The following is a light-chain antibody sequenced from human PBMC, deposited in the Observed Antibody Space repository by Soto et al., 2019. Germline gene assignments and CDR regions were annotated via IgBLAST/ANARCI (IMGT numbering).Light chain of an antibody. Sequence: QSPLTQPPSASGTPGQRFTISCSGSSSNIESNTVTWYQQLPGTAPKLVIYSNYDRPSGVPDRFSGSTSGTSASLVIRGLQSEDEADYYCAAWDDILNGYVFGGGTKVTVL. J-gene: IGLJ1*01. CDR1: SSNIESNT. CDR3: AAWDDILNGYV. CDR2: SNY. V-gene: IGLV1-44*01.